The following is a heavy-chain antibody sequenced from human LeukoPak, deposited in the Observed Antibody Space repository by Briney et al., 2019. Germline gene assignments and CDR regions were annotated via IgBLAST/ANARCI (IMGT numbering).Heavy chain of an antibody. CDR1: EYNFTSYW. V-gene: IGHV5-51*01. CDR3: ARHYGPAAGENAFDI. J-gene: IGHJ3*02. CDR2: IYPGDSDT. Sequence: GESLKISCKGSEYNFTSYWIGWVRQMPGKGLEWMGIIYPGDSDTRYSPSFQGQVTISADKSISTAYLQWSSLKASDTAMYYCARHYGPAAGENAFDIWGQGTMVTVSS. D-gene: IGHD6-13*01.